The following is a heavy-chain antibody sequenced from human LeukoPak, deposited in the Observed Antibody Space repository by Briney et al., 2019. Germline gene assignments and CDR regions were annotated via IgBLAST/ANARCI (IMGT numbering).Heavy chain of an antibody. J-gene: IGHJ6*02. V-gene: IGHV1-69*13. Sequence: SVKVSCTASGGTFSNHAFSWVRQAPGQGLEWMGGIIPIDDSTNYVQKFQDRVMITADEATNIIYMELGSLKSEDTAEYYCARHSGHSSWYYGLDVWGQGTAVIVSS. CDR1: GGTFSNHA. D-gene: IGHD6-13*01. CDR3: ARHSGHSSWYYGLDV. CDR2: IIPIDDST.